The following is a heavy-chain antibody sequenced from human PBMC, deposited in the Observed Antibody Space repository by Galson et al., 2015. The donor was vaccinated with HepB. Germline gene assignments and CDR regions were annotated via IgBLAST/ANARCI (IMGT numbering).Heavy chain of an antibody. CDR2: IYGPGST. CDR1: GFTVSTNY. V-gene: IGHV3-66*01. J-gene: IGHJ6*02. Sequence: SLRLSCAASGFTVSTNYMMWVRRAPGKGLEWVSVIYGPGSTYYADSVKGRFTISKDNSKNTLSLEMNSLRAEDTGVYYCARLHSSGWSYYYGLDVWGQGTTVTVSS. CDR3: ARLHSSGWSYYYGLDV. D-gene: IGHD6-19*01.